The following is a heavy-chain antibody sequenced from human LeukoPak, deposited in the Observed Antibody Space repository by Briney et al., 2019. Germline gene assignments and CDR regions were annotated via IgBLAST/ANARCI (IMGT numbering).Heavy chain of an antibody. CDR2: IYYSGST. V-gene: IGHV4-59*01. Sequence: SETLSLTCTVSGGSISSYYWSWIRQPPGKGLEWIGYIYYSGSTNYNPSLKSRVTISVDTSKNQFPLKLSSVTAADTAVYYCARGRGDLKYFQHWGQGTLVTVSS. CDR1: GGSISSYY. CDR3: ARGRGDLKYFQH. D-gene: IGHD4-17*01. J-gene: IGHJ1*01.